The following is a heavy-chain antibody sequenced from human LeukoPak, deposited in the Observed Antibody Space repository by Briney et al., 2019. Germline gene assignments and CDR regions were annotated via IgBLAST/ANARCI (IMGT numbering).Heavy chain of an antibody. CDR3: ARGFSSGRFGFDI. CDR2: INPNIGVT. CDR1: GYTFRHYF. V-gene: IGHV1-2*06. Sequence: ASVKVSCKSSGYTFRHYFMFWLRQAAAQGLVWMGRINPNIGVTNYAQNFQGRVTMTRDTFISPAYMELSGLRADDAAVFYCARGFSSGRFGFDIWAQGQWSPSLQ. D-gene: IGHD6-19*01. J-gene: IGHJ3*02.